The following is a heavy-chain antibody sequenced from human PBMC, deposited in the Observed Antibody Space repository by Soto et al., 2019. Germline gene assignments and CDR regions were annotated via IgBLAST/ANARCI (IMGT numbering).Heavy chain of an antibody. V-gene: IGHV4-34*01. D-gene: IGHD3-9*01. CDR2: INHSGST. Sequence: QLQLQQWGAGLLKPSETLSLTCAVYGGSFSGYYWSWIRQPPGKGLEWIGEINHSGSTNYNPSLNSRVTISVDTSKNQFSLKLSSVTAADTAVYYCARRDYRRLVIASKYNWFDPWGQGTLVTVSS. J-gene: IGHJ5*02. CDR3: ARRDYRRLVIASKYNWFDP. CDR1: GGSFSGYY.